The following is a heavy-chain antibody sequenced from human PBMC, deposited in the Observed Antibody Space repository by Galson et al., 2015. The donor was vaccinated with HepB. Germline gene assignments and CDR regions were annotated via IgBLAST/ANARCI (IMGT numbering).Heavy chain of an antibody. J-gene: IGHJ5*02. Sequence: SVKVSCKASGYTFTSYTIHWVRQAPGQRLEWMGWINAGSGNTKYSLKFQGRVTITRDTSASTAYMELTSLISEDTAVYFCAREEQWLGYSWFDPRGQGTLVTVSS. D-gene: IGHD6-19*01. CDR3: AREEQWLGYSWFDP. V-gene: IGHV1-3*01. CDR2: INAGSGNT. CDR1: GYTFTSYT.